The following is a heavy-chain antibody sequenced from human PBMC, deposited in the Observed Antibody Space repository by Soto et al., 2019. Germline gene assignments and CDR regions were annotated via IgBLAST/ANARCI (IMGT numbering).Heavy chain of an antibody. D-gene: IGHD6-6*01. Sequence: LSLTSTDPDGAISSYCWSWIRQPPGKGLEWIGYIYYSGSTNYNPSLKSRVTISVDTSKNQFSLKLSSVTAADTAVYYCARSVEYSSSLDYWCQGTLVTVSS. J-gene: IGHJ4*02. CDR2: IYYSGST. V-gene: IGHV4-59*01. CDR3: ARSVEYSSSLDY. CDR1: DGAISSYC.